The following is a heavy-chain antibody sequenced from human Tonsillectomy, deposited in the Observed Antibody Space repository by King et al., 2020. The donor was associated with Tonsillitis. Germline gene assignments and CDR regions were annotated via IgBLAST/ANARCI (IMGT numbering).Heavy chain of an antibody. CDR2: ISGSGGGT. V-gene: IGHV3-23*04. Sequence: VQLVESGGGLVQPGGSLRLSCAASGFTFSSYDMSWVRQAPGQGLEWVSTISGSGGGTHYADSVQGRFTISRDNSKNTLYLQMDSLTAEDTAVYYCAKRGDYCSGTSCYTNWYFDLWGRGTLVTVSS. CDR3: AKRGDYCSGTSCYTNWYFDL. CDR1: GFTFSSYD. D-gene: IGHD2-2*01. J-gene: IGHJ2*01.